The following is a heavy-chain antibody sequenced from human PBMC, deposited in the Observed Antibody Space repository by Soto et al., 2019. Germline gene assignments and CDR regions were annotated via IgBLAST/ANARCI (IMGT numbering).Heavy chain of an antibody. CDR1: GFTVSSNY. CDR2: IYSGGST. CDR3: ASQSSIAAPRPVRYYYYYMDV. V-gene: IGHV3-66*04. Sequence: GSLRLSCAASGFTVSSNYMSWVRQAPGKGLEWVSVIYSGGSTYYADSVKGRFTISRDNSKNTLYLQMNSLRAEDTAVYYCASQSSIAAPRPVRYYYYYMDVWGKGTTVTVSS. J-gene: IGHJ6*03. D-gene: IGHD6-6*01.